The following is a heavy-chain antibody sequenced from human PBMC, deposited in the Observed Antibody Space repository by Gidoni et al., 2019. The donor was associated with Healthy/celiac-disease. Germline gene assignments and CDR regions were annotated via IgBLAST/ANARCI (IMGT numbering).Heavy chain of an antibody. D-gene: IGHD2-15*01. Sequence: EVQLVESGGGLVKPGGSLRLSCAASGVTFSSYSMNWVRQAPGKGLEWVSYISSSSLYIYYEDSVKGRFTISRDNAKNSLYLQMNSLRAEDTAVYYCARAHPNLGYCSGGSCSLGYWGQGTLVTVSS. J-gene: IGHJ4*02. CDR3: ARAHPNLGYCSGGSCSLGY. V-gene: IGHV3-21*01. CDR1: GVTFSSYS. CDR2: ISSSSLYI.